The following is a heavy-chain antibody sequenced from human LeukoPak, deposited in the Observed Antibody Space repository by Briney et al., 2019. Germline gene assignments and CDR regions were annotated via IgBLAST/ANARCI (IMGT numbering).Heavy chain of an antibody. CDR1: GFTFSSYA. Sequence: GGSLRLSCAASGFTFSSYAMHWVRQGPGKGLEWVGTISYHGNNEYYADSVKGRFTISRDNSKNTLYLQMNSLRTEDTAAYYCARNRVQLWNYGMDVWGQGTTVTVSS. CDR2: ISYHGNNE. V-gene: IGHV3-30-3*01. J-gene: IGHJ6*02. CDR3: ARNRVQLWNYGMDV. D-gene: IGHD1-1*01.